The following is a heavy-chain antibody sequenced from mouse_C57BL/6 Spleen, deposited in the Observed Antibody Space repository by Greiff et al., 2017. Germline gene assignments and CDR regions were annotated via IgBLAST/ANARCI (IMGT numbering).Heavy chain of an antibody. CDR3: ARVLGSSYFYAMDY. Sequence: EVHLVESEGGLVQPGSSMKLSCTASGFTFSDYYMAWVRQVPEKGLEWVANINYDGSSTYYLDSLKSRFIISRDNAKNILYLQMSSLKSEDTATYYCARVLGSSYFYAMDYWGQGTSVTVSS. CDR1: GFTFSDYY. CDR2: INYDGSST. V-gene: IGHV5-16*01. D-gene: IGHD1-1*01. J-gene: IGHJ4*01.